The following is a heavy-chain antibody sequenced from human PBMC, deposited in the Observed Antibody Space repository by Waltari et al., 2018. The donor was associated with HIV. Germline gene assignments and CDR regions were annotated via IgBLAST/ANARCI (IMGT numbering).Heavy chain of an antibody. J-gene: IGHJ4*02. Sequence: QVQLVESGGGLVKPGGSLRLSCAASGFSFTDDHMSWVRQAPGKGLEWVSYISDTGRVIYYADAVRGRFTISRDNTEKTLYLHMDSLRDEDSALYSCARHVRPHLEYFDHWGQGTLVTVFS. D-gene: IGHD1-1*01. CDR3: ARHVRPHLEYFDH. V-gene: IGHV3-11*04. CDR2: ISDTGRVI. CDR1: GFSFTDDH.